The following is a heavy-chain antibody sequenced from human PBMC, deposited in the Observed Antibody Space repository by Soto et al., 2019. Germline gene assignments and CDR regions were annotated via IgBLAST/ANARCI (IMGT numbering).Heavy chain of an antibody. Sequence: QVQLQESGPGLVKPSETLSLTCTVSGGSISSYYWSWIRQPPGKGLEWIGYIYYSGSTNYNPSPKSRVTISVDTSKNPFSLKLSSVTAADTAVYYCARDHTVATYGMDVWGQGTTVTVSS. CDR1: GGSISSYY. D-gene: IGHD5-12*01. J-gene: IGHJ6*02. CDR3: ARDHTVATYGMDV. V-gene: IGHV4-59*01. CDR2: IYYSGST.